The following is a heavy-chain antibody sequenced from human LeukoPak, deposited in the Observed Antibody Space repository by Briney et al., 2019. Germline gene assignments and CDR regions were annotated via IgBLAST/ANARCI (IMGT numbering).Heavy chain of an antibody. Sequence: GGSLRLSCAASGFTFSTYSMNWVRQAPGKGLERVSYISSSSSAIYYADSVKGRFTISRDNAKNSLYLQMNSLRDEDTAVYYCGRRYCISSTCYWDYWGQGTLVTVSS. V-gene: IGHV3-48*02. CDR1: GFTFSTYS. J-gene: IGHJ4*02. D-gene: IGHD2-2*01. CDR2: ISSSSSAI. CDR3: GRRYCISSTCYWDY.